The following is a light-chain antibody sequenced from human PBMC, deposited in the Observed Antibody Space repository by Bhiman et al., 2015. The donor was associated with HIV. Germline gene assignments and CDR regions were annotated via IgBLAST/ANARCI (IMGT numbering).Light chain of an antibody. Sequence: QSVLTQPPSASGTPGQRVTISCSGSSSNIGSKYVYWYQQLPGTAPKLLIYSNNQRPSGVPDRFSGSKSGTSASLAISGLQSEDEADYHCSSYTSGSTPHVFGTGTKVTVL. CDR3: SSYTSGSTPHV. J-gene: IGLJ1*01. CDR1: SSNIGSKY. V-gene: IGLV1-47*02. CDR2: SNN.